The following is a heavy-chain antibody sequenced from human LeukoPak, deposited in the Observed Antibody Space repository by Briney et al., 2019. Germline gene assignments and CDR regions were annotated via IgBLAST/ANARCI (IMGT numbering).Heavy chain of an antibody. CDR1: GYTFTRYY. D-gene: IGHD3-22*01. Sequence: GASVKVSCKASGYTFTRYYMHWVRQAPGQGLEWMGIINPSGGSTSYAQKFQGRVTMTRDTSTSTVYMELSSLRSEDTAVYYCARDLRYYDSSGYYYPLGYWGQGTLVTVSS. CDR2: INPSGGST. V-gene: IGHV1-46*01. J-gene: IGHJ4*02. CDR3: ARDLRYYDSSGYYYPLGY.